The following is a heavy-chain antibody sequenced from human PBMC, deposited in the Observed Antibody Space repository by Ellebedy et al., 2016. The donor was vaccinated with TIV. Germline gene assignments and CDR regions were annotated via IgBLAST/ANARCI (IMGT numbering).Heavy chain of an antibody. V-gene: IGHV6-1*01. CDR1: GDSVSSNSAA. J-gene: IGHJ4*02. CDR3: ASGWGYHY. CDR2: TYYRSKWYY. Sequence: SQTLSLTXAISGDSVSSNSAAWNWIRQSPSRGLEWLGRTYYRSKWYYDYAVSMRSRITINPDTSKNQFSLQMNSVTPEVTAVYYCASGWGYHYWGQGTLVTVSS. D-gene: IGHD2-2*01.